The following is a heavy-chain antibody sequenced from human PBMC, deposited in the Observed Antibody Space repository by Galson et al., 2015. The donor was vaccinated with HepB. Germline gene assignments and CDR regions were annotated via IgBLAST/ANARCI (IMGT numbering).Heavy chain of an antibody. V-gene: IGHV3-15*01. CDR2: IKSKGSGGTR. CDR3: VHSDYFFLDY. CDR1: GLIFSDAW. Sequence: SLRLSCAASGLIFSDAWMAWVRQAPGKGLECVGRIKSKGSGGTREYAAPVKGRFSISRDDSKKMVYLQMSSMKTEDTGVYYCVHSDYFFLDYWGQGSQVTVSS. D-gene: IGHD4-11*01. J-gene: IGHJ4*02.